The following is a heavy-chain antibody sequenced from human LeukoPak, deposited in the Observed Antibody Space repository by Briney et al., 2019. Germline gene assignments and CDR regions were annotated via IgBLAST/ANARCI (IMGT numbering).Heavy chain of an antibody. CDR1: GYTFTSYG. D-gene: IGHD2-21*02. Sequence: ASVKVSCKASGYTFTSYGVSWVRQAPGQGLEWMGWISAYNGNTNYAQKLQGRVTMTTDTSTSTACMELRSLRSDDTAVYYCARQYCGGDCYPDDYWGPGTLVTVSS. CDR3: ARQYCGGDCYPDDY. CDR2: ISAYNGNT. J-gene: IGHJ4*02. V-gene: IGHV1-18*01.